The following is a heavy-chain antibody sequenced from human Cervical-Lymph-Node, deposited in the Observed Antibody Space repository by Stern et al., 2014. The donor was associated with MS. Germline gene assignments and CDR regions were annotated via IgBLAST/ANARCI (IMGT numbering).Heavy chain of an antibody. Sequence: VQLEESGAELKAPGESLKISCKGSGYSFTNYWIAWVRQMPGKGLAWMGIIHPGGANTTYSPSFQGQVTISTDKSISTAYLQWTSLTVSDTAIYYCARRWGSSDWYGKFDYWGQGTLVTVSS. CDR2: IHPGGANT. D-gene: IGHD6-13*01. J-gene: IGHJ4*02. V-gene: IGHV5-51*03. CDR1: GYSFTNYW. CDR3: ARRWGSSDWYGKFDY.